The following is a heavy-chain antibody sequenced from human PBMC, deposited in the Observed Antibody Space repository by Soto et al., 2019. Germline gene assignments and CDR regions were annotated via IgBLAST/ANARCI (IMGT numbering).Heavy chain of an antibody. V-gene: IGHV4-30-4*01. CDR3: ARAGRGAVAGTGTSRFDY. D-gene: IGHD6-19*01. J-gene: IGHJ4*02. CDR1: GGSISSGDYY. CDR2: IYYSGST. Sequence: PSETLSLTCTVSGGSISSGDYYWSWIRQPPGKGLEWIGYIYYSGSTYYNPSLKSRVTISVDTSKNQFSLKLSSVTAADTAVYYCARAGRGAVAGTGTSRFDYWGQGTLVTVSS.